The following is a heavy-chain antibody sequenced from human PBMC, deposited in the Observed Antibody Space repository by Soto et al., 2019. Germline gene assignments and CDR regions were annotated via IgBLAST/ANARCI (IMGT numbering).Heavy chain of an antibody. D-gene: IGHD2-15*01. CDR1: GFTVSSHY. Sequence: EVQLVESGGDLVQPGGSLRLSCAASGFTVSSHYMNWVRQAPGKGLEWVSLIQSGGSTFYADSVKGRFTISRDNSKNTLSLQMNRRTAEDTATCYCSSDRVYCSGGSCYGVRMDVWRRRPTVNVSP. CDR3: SSDRVYCSGGSCYGVRMDV. V-gene: IGHV3-66*01. CDR2: IQSGGST. J-gene: IGHJ6*04.